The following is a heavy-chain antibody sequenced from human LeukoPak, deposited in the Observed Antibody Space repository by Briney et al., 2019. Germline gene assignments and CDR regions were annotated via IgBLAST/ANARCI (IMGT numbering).Heavy chain of an antibody. CDR2: ISGSGGNT. CDR3: ARCSASILIEFEY. CDR1: GFTFSTYA. Sequence: AGGSLRLSCAASGFTFSTYAMTWVRQAPGKGLEWVSSISGSGGNTYYADSVKGRFTISRDNSKNTLHLQMNSMRAEVTAVYYCARCSASILIEFEYWGQGTLVTVSS. J-gene: IGHJ4*02. V-gene: IGHV3-23*01. D-gene: IGHD4/OR15-4a*01.